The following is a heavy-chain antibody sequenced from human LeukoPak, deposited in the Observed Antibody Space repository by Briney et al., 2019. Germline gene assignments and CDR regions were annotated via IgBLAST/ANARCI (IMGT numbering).Heavy chain of an antibody. J-gene: IGHJ4*02. Sequence: GASVKVSCKVSGYTLTELSMHWVRQAPGKGLEWMGGFDPEDGETIYAQKFQGRVTMTEDTSTDTAYMELSSLRSEDTAVYYCATAPTYCGGDCYLRLRYWGQGTLVTVSS. V-gene: IGHV1-24*01. D-gene: IGHD2-21*01. CDR3: ATAPTYCGGDCYLRLRY. CDR1: GYTLTELS. CDR2: FDPEDGET.